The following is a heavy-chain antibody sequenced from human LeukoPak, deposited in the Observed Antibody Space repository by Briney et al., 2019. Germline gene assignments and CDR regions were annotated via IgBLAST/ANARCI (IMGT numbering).Heavy chain of an antibody. CDR3: ARAYSPPWISTSYAFDV. CDR1: GFTFTSYT. D-gene: IGHD2-15*01. CDR2: ISSTTKYI. J-gene: IGHJ3*01. Sequence: GGSLRLSCAASGFTFTSYTMNWVRQAPGKGLEWVSSISSTTKYIDYADSLKGRFTISRDNAQNSLFLQMNSLRTEDTGVYFCARAYSPPWISTSYAFDVWGQGTVVTVSS. V-gene: IGHV3-21*06.